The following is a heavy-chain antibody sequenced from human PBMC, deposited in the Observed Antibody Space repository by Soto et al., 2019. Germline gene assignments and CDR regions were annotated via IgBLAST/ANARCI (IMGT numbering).Heavy chain of an antibody. D-gene: IGHD3-16*02. CDR2: IYHSGST. CDR1: GGSISSSNW. J-gene: IGHJ6*02. CDR3: AREYYDYVWGSYRNYYYGMDV. Sequence: QVQLQESGPGLVKPSGTLSLTCAVSGGSISSSNWWSWVRQPPGKGLEWIGEIYHSGSTNYNPSLKSRVNISVDKSKNQFSLTLSSVTGADTAVYYCAREYYDYVWGSYRNYYYGMDVWGQGTTVTVSS. V-gene: IGHV4-4*02.